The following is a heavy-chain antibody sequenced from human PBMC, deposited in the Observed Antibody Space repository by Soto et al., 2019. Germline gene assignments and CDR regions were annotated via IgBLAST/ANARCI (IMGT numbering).Heavy chain of an antibody. Sequence: VPLVESGGGLVKPGGSLRLSCAASGFTFSSNSMIWVRQAPGKGLEWVSYIDSTSMHIYYADSVKGRFTITRDNAKKSVYLQMTSLRAEDTAVYYCARLVGAYQHYIDYWGQGTLVTVSS. CDR2: IDSTSMHI. CDR1: GFTFSSNS. CDR3: ARLVGAYQHYIDY. J-gene: IGHJ4*02. D-gene: IGHD1-26*01. V-gene: IGHV3-21*02.